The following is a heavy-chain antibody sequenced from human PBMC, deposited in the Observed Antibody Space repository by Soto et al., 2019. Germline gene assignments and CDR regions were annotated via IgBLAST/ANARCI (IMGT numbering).Heavy chain of an antibody. CDR3: ARDQAAGGTISRYFQD. J-gene: IGHJ1*01. Sequence: GGSLRLSCAASGFTFSSYSMNWVRQAPGKGLEWVSSISSSSSYIYYADSVKGRFTISRDNAKNSLYLQMNSLRAEDTAVYYCARDQAAGGTISRYFQDWGQGTLVTVSS. CDR2: ISSSSSYI. V-gene: IGHV3-21*01. CDR1: GFTFSSYS. D-gene: IGHD6-13*01.